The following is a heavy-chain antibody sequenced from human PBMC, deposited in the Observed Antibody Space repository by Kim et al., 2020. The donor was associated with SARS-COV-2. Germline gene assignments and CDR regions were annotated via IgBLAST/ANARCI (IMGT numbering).Heavy chain of an antibody. J-gene: IGHJ6*02. CDR2: I. CDR3: ARDTAPYGMDV. Sequence: IYYADAGKGRFTISRDNAKNSLYLQMNSLRAEDTAVYYCARDTAPYGMDVWGQGTTVTVSS. V-gene: IGHV3-48*03. D-gene: IGHD4-17*01.